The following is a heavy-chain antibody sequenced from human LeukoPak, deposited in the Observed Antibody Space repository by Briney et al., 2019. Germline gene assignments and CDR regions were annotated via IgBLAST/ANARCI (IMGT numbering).Heavy chain of an antibody. Sequence: SSVTVSYKASGGTFSSYAISWVRQAPGQGRAWMGRIIPILGIANYAKKFQGRVTITADQSPSTAYMELSSLRSEDTAVYYCAREVGAYCGGDCYSGFDYWGQGTLVTVSS. V-gene: IGHV1-69*04. J-gene: IGHJ4*02. CDR2: IIPILGIA. D-gene: IGHD2-21*02. CDR1: GGTFSSYA. CDR3: AREVGAYCGGDCYSGFDY.